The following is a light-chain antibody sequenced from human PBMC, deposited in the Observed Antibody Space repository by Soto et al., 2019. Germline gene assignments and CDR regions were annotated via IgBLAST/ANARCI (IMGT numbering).Light chain of an antibody. CDR3: SSYTSSSTLV. V-gene: IGLV2-14*01. CDR1: SSDVGGYNY. J-gene: IGLJ3*02. CDR2: EVS. Sequence: QSALTQPASVSGSPGQSITISCTGTSSDVGGYNYVSWYQQHPGKAPKLMIYEVSNRPSGVSNCFSGSKSGNTASLTSSGLQAEDEADYYFSSYTSSSTLVFGGGTKLTVL.